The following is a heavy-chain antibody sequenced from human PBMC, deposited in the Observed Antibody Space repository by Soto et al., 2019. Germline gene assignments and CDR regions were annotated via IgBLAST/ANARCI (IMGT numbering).Heavy chain of an antibody. CDR3: ARDRSDSVYAFDI. J-gene: IGHJ3*02. Sequence: EVQLVESGGGLVQPGGSLRLSCATAGFTFSNFWVSWVRQAPGKGLEWVANIKPDGSETHYVDSVRGRFTISRDNAINSLYLQMHSLRAEDTAVYFCARDRSDSVYAFDIWGQGTMVTVSS. D-gene: IGHD3-22*01. CDR1: GFTFSNFW. V-gene: IGHV3-7*01. CDR2: IKPDGSET.